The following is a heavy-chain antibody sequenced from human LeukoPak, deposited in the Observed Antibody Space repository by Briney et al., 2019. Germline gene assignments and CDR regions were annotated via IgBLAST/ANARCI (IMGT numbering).Heavy chain of an antibody. Sequence: TVKVSCIVYGGTFTDYISNWMSQAHGQGLDLMGRIIPIFGTANYAEKFQDRVTITTDKSTSTAYMELSRLRFEDKDVFYYARSRFGSSHWGQGTLVIVSS. CDR1: GGTFTDYI. CDR3: ARSRFGSSH. V-gene: IGHV1-69*05. J-gene: IGHJ1*01. CDR2: IIPIFGTA. D-gene: IGHD3-16*01.